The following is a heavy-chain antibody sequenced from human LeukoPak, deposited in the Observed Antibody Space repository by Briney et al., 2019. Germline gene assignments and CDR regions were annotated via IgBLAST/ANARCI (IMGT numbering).Heavy chain of an antibody. CDR1: GFIFSDYS. J-gene: IGHJ4*02. V-gene: IGHV3-48*01. CDR2: ITKSSSNM. CDR3: ARDRNPYYIDY. Sequence: PGRSLRLSCAASGFIFSDYSMNWVRQAPGKGMEWVSYITKSSSNMQYADSVKGRLTIFRDNAKNSLYLQMNSLSAEGTAVYYCARDRNPYYIDYWGQGTLVTVSS. D-gene: IGHD1-14*01.